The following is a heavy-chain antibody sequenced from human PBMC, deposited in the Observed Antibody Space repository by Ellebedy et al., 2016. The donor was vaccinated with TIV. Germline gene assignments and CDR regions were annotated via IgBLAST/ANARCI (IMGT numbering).Heavy chain of an antibody. CDR3: ARAIGYSGYAPEGYYFDY. J-gene: IGHJ4*02. CDR2: IIPIFGTA. V-gene: IGHV1-69*13. Sequence: ASVKVSCKASGGTFSSYAISWVRQAPGQGLEWMGGIIPIFGTANYAQKFQGRVTITADESTSTAYMELSSLRSEDTAVYYCARAIGYSGYAPEGYYFDYWGQGTLVTVSS. D-gene: IGHD5-12*01. CDR1: GGTFSSYA.